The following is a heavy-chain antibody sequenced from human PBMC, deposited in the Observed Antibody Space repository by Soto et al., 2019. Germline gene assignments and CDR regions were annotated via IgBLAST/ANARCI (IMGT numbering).Heavy chain of an antibody. CDR2: MYTSGIT. J-gene: IGHJ4*02. CDR1: GDSVSGYY. V-gene: IGHV4-4*07. Sequence: PSETLSLTCTVSGDSVSGYYWYWIRQPAGKGLEWIGRMYTSGITNYSPSLKSRVTMSVDTSKNQFSLKLTSVTAADTAVYYCARDVKGVSAAMLYWGQGTLVTVSS. CDR3: ARDVKGVSAAMLY. D-gene: IGHD2-2*01.